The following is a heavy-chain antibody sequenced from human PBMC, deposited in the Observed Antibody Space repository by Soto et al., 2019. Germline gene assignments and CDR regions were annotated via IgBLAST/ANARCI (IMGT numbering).Heavy chain of an antibody. CDR2: LNSDGSSK. J-gene: IGHJ6*02. CDR3: ARGLKNYYAMDV. V-gene: IGHV3-74*01. Sequence: EVQLVESGGGLVQPGGSLRLSCAASGFTFNSYWMHWVRLAPGKGLVWVSRLNSDGSSKYYGDSMKGRFTISRDNAENTVYLQMNSLRDEDTAVYFCARGLKNYYAMDVWGQGTTVTVSS. D-gene: IGHD3-16*01. CDR1: GFTFNSYW.